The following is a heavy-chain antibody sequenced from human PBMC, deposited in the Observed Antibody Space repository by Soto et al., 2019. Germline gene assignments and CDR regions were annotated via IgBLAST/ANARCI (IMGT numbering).Heavy chain of an antibody. CDR2: ISSSGSTI. Sequence: GGSLRLSCAASGFTLSYYYMSWIRQAPGKGLEWVSYISSSGSTIYYADSVKGRFTISRDNAKNSLYLQMNSLRAEDTAVYYCARDVVATIVDYWGQGTLVTVSS. D-gene: IGHD5-12*01. J-gene: IGHJ4*02. CDR1: GFTLSYYY. V-gene: IGHV3-11*01. CDR3: ARDVVATIVDY.